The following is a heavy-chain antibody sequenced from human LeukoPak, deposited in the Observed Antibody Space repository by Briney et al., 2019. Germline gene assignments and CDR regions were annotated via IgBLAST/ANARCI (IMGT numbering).Heavy chain of an antibody. Sequence: GGSLRLSCAASGFAFSSYWMHWVRHSPEKGLVWVSRIDNSGRDTIYADSVKGRFTISRDNTRNTLHLQLGSLRVEDTAIYYCARGGGDHAFDIWGQGTMVTVSS. J-gene: IGHJ3*02. V-gene: IGHV3-74*01. CDR3: ARGGGDHAFDI. D-gene: IGHD2-21*02. CDR1: GFAFSSYW. CDR2: IDNSGRDT.